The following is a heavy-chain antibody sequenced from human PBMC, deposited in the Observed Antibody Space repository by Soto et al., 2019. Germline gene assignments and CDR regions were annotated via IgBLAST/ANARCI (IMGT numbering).Heavy chain of an antibody. CDR2: ISAYNDNT. CDR3: ASSQQWLAPFDY. CDR1: GYTFTSYG. V-gene: IGHV1-18*01. Sequence: ASVKVSCKASGYTFTSYGISWVRQAPGQGLEWMGRISAYNDNTNYAQKIQGKETMTTNTSTSTANKEKRNMKTDDTAVYYCASSQQWLAPFDYWGQGT. J-gene: IGHJ4*02. D-gene: IGHD6-19*01.